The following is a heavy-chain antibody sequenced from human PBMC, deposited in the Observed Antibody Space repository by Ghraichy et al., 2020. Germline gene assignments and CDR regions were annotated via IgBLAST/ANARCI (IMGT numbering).Heavy chain of an antibody. V-gene: IGHV1-2*02. CDR2: IKPNSGST. J-gene: IGHJ4*02. CDR3: ARDHGATGSGWNYFDY. D-gene: IGHD2-8*02. CDR1: GYTFTGYY. Sequence: ASVKVSCKASGYTFTGYYVHWVRQAPGQGLEWMGWIKPNSGSTEYAQKFQGRVTMTWDTSISTAYMELSRLRSDDTAVYYCARDHGATGSGWNYFDYWGQGTLVTVSS.